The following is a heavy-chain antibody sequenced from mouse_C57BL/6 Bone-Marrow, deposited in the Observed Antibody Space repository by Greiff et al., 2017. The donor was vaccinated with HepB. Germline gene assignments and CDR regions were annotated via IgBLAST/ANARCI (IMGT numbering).Heavy chain of an antibody. CDR2: ISDGGSYT. D-gene: IGHD4-1*02. CDR3: ARAFNWDGFAY. V-gene: IGHV5-4*03. CDR1: GFTFSSYA. J-gene: IGHJ3*01. Sequence: EVMLVESGGGLVKPGGSLKLSCAASGFTFSSYAMSWVRQTPEKRLEWVATISDGGSYTYYPDNVKGRFTISRDNAKNNLYLQMSHLKSEDTAMYYCARAFNWDGFAYWGQGTLVTVSA.